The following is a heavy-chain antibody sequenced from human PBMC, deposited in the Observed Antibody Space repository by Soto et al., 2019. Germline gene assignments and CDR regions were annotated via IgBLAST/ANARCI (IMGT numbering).Heavy chain of an antibody. Sequence: QVQLVQSGAEVKKPGSSVKVSCKASGGTFSSYAISWVRQAPGQGLEWMGGIIPIFGTANYAQKFQGRVTITADESTSTAYMELSSLRSEDTAVYYCVRGTVVTRDYYYYGMDVWGQGTTVTVSS. V-gene: IGHV1-69*01. J-gene: IGHJ6*02. CDR3: VRGTVVTRDYYYYGMDV. CDR1: GGTFSSYA. CDR2: IIPIFGTA. D-gene: IGHD2-15*01.